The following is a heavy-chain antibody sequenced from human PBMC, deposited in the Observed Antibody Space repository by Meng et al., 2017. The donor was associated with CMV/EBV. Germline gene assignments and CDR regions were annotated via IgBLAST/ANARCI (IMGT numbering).Heavy chain of an antibody. CDR1: GYTFTSYD. D-gene: IGHD5-24*01. CDR2: INPNSGGT. Sequence: ASVKVSCKASGYTFTSYDINWVRQATGQGLEWMGWINPNSGGTNYAQKFQGRVTMTRDTSISTAYMELSRLRSDDTAVYYCARKSRWLTRGDAFDIWGQGTMVIVSS. V-gene: IGHV1-2*02. J-gene: IGHJ3*02. CDR3: ARKSRWLTRGDAFDI.